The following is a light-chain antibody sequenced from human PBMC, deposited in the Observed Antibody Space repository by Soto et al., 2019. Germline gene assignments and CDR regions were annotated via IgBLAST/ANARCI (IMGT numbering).Light chain of an antibody. CDR3: QQYVYSRPTWT. CDR1: QSVSRSY. J-gene: IGKJ1*01. V-gene: IGKV3-20*01. CDR2: GAS. Sequence: IVLTQSPGTLSLSPGERATLSCRASQSVSRSYLAGYQQKPGQAPRLLIFGASSRATGIPDRFSGSGSGTDFTLAIRGLEPEDFAVYYWQQYVYSRPTWTFGQGTKVEIK.